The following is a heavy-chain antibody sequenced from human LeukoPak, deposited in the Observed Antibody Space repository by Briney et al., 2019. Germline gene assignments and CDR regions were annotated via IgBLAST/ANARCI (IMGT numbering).Heavy chain of an antibody. CDR2: INPNSGGT. CDR1: GYTFTGYY. Sequence: ASVKVSCKASGYTFTGYYMHWVRQAPGQGLEWMGWINPNSGGTNYAQRFQGRVTMTRDTSASTAYMELSRLRFDDTALYYCARDSFDYYGIDVWGQGTTVTVSS. CDR3: ARDSFDYYGIDV. J-gene: IGHJ6*02. D-gene: IGHD2-2*01. V-gene: IGHV1-2*02.